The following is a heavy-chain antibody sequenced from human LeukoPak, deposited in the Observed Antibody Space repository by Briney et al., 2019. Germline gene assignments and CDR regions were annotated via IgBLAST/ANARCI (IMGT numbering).Heavy chain of an antibody. CDR3: ARSGSFESYAFDI. CDR1: GYSFTSYW. D-gene: IGHD3-10*01. CDR2: IDPSDSYT. V-gene: IGHV5-10-1*01. J-gene: IGHJ3*02. Sequence: GESLKISCKGSGYSFTSYWISWVRQMPGKGLEWMGRIDPSDSYTNYSTSFQGHVTISADKSISTAYLQWSSLKASDTAMYYCARSGSFESYAFDIWGEGTMVTVSS.